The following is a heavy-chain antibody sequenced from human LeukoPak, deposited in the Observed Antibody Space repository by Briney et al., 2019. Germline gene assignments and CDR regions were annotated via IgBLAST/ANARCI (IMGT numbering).Heavy chain of an antibody. CDR1: GFXVSNVW. Sequence: GGSLRLSCAVSGFXVSNVWITWVRQAPGKGLEWLGRIKSNADGGTTDYAAPVKGRFTISRDDSKNTLYLQMNSLKTEDTAVYYCTTGQQYYYDSSGRYYLDYWGQGTLVTVSS. V-gene: IGHV3-15*01. CDR3: TTGQQYYYDSSGRYYLDY. CDR2: IKSNADGGTT. D-gene: IGHD3-22*01. J-gene: IGHJ4*02.